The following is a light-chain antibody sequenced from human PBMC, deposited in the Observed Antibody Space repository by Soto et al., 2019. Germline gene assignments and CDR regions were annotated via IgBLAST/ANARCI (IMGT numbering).Light chain of an antibody. CDR3: CSYAGIDTFVL. CDR1: SSNVGDYNL. CDR2: EGN. Sequence: QSALTQPASVSGSPGQSITISCNGTSSNVGDYNLVSWYQQHPGKAPKLIIYEGNSRPSGVSSRFSGSKSGNTASLTISGLQAEDEGDYYCCSYAGIDTFVLFGGGTKLTVL. V-gene: IGLV2-23*01. J-gene: IGLJ3*02.